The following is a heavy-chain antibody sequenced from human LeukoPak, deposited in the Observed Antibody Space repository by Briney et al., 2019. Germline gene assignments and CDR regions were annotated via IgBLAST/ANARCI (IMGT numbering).Heavy chain of an antibody. V-gene: IGHV4-4*07. CDR2: IYTSGNT. CDR1: SDSISNYF. CDR3: ARDSSGDRSFDY. Sequence: SETLSLTCTVSSDSISNYFWSWIRQPAGKGLEWIGRIYTSGNTNYNPSLKSRVTMSVDTSKNQFSLTLSSVTAADTAVYYCARDSSGDRSFDYWGQGSLVTVSS. D-gene: IGHD1-14*01. J-gene: IGHJ4*02.